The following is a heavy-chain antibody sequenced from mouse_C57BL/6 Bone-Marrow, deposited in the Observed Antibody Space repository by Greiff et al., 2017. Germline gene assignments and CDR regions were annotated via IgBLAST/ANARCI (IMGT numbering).Heavy chain of an antibody. CDR3: ARKLTGYYYAMDY. J-gene: IGHJ4*01. D-gene: IGHD4-1*01. CDR1: GYTFTDYY. V-gene: IGHV1-19*01. CDR2: INPYNGGT. Sequence: VQLQQSGPVLVKPGASVKMSCKASGYTFTDYYMNWVKQSHGKSLEWIGVINPYNGGTSYNQKFKGKATLTVDKSSSTAYMELNSLTSEDSAVYYCARKLTGYYYAMDYWGQGTSVTVSS.